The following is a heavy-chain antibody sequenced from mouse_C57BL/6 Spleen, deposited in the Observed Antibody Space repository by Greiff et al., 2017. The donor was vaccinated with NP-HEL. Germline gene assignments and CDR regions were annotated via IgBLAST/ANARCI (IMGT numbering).Heavy chain of an antibody. CDR2: ISSGGSYT. CDR3: ARHHPLWDYFDY. CDR1: GFTFSSYG. V-gene: IGHV5-6*01. D-gene: IGHD6-1*01. J-gene: IGHJ2*01. Sequence: EVKLMESGGDLVKPGGSLKLSCAASGFTFSSYGMSWVRQTPDKRLEWVATISSGGSYTYYPDSVKGRFTISRDNAKNTLYLQMSSLKSEDTAMYYCARHHPLWDYFDYWGQGTTLTVSS.